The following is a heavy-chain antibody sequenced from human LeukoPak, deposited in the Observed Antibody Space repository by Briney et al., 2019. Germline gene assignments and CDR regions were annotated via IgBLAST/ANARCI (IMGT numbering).Heavy chain of an antibody. CDR2: IYYSGST. J-gene: IGHJ6*03. Sequence: SETLSLTCTVSGGSISSYYWSWIRQPPGKGLEWIGYIYYSGSTSYKPSLKSRVTISVDTSKHQFSLKLRSVTAADTAVYYCARETSQKGAHYMDVWGKGTTVTISS. CDR1: GGSISSYY. V-gene: IGHV4-59*01. D-gene: IGHD3-16*01. CDR3: ARETSQKGAHYMDV.